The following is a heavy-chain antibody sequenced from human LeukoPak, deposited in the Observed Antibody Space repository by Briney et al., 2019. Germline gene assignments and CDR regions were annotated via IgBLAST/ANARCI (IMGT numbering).Heavy chain of an antibody. D-gene: IGHD6-19*01. V-gene: IGHV4-59*08. J-gene: IGHJ4*02. CDR2: IYYSGST. CDR1: GGSISSYY. CDR3: ARHRSGWSFDY. Sequence: PSETLSLTCTVSGGSISSYYWSWIRQPPGKGLEWIGYIYYSGSTNYNPSLKSRVTISVDTSKNQFSLKLSSVTAADTAVYYCARHRSGWSFDYWGQGTLVTVSS.